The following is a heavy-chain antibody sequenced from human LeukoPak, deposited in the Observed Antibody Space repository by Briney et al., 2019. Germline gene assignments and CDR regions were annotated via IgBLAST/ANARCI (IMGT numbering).Heavy chain of an antibody. J-gene: IGHJ6*03. CDR1: GGSFSGYY. D-gene: IGHD6-19*01. V-gene: IGHV4-34*01. Sequence: SETLSLTCAVYGGSFSGYYWSWIRQPPGKGLEWIGEINHSGSTNCNPSLKSRVTISVDTSKNQFSLKLSSVTAADTAVYYCASIAVADDYYYYMDVWGKGTTVTVSS. CDR3: ASIAVADDYYYYMDV. CDR2: INHSGST.